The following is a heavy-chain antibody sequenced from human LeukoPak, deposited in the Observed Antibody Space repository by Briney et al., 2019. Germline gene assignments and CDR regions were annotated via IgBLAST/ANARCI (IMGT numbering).Heavy chain of an antibody. J-gene: IGHJ6*03. V-gene: IGHV1-69*05. CDR3: ARGGDCSGGTCSFSHYMDV. CDR2: IIPIFGTA. Sequence: SVKVSCKASGGTFSSYAISWVRQAPGQGLEWMGGIIPIFGTANYAQKFQGRVTITTDESTSTAYMELSSLRSEDTAVYYCARGGDCSGGTCSFSHYMDVWGKGTTVTVSS. D-gene: IGHD2-15*01. CDR1: GGTFSSYA.